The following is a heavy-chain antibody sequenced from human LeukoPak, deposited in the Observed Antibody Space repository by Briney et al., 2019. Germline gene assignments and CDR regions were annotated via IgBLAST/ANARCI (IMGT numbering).Heavy chain of an antibody. CDR3: AKESCSSRCNFDY. J-gene: IGHJ4*02. CDR1: GFTFSSYA. Sequence: GGSLRLSCAASGFTFSSYAMHWVRQAPGKGLEWVAVLSYDGSNKYYADSEKGRFTISRDNSENTLYLQMNSLRAEDTAVYYCAKESCSSRCNFDYWGQGTLVTVSS. CDR2: LSYDGSNK. V-gene: IGHV3-30-3*01. D-gene: IGHD2-2*01.